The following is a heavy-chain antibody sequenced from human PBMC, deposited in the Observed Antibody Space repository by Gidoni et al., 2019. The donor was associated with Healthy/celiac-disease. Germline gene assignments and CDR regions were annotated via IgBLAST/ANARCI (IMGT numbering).Heavy chain of an antibody. CDR1: GYSISSGYY. Sequence: QVQLQESGPGLVKPSETLSLTCAVSGYSISSGYYWGWIRQPPGKGLEWIGSIYHSGSPYYNPSLKSRVTISVDTSKNQFSLKLSSVTAADTAVYYCARERRGWELPHFDYWGQGTLVTVSS. J-gene: IGHJ4*02. CDR3: ARERRGWELPHFDY. V-gene: IGHV4-38-2*02. D-gene: IGHD1-26*01. CDR2: IYHSGSP.